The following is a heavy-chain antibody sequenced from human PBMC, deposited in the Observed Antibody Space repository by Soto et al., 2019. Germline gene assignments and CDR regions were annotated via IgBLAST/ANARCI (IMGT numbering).Heavy chain of an antibody. CDR2: IIPIFGTA. D-gene: IGHD2-2*01. CDR3: ARSWDIVLVPAAMPIDPYYYYGMDV. J-gene: IGHJ6*02. CDR1: GGTFSSYA. Sequence: ASVKVSCKASGGTFSSYAISWVRQAPGQGLEWMGGIIPIFGTANYAQKFQGRVTITADESTSTAYMELSSLRSEDTAVYYCARSWDIVLVPAAMPIDPYYYYGMDVWGQGTTVTVSS. V-gene: IGHV1-69*13.